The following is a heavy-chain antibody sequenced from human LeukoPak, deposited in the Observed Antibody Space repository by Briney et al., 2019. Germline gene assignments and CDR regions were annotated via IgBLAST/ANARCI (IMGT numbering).Heavy chain of an antibody. Sequence: TGESLKISCKGSGYSFTTYWIGWVRQMPGKGLEWMGIIYPGDSDTRYSPSFQGQVTISTDKSISTAYLQWSSLKASDTAMYYCSRLAYCGGDCYSAPFDYWGQGTLVTVSS. V-gene: IGHV5-51*01. D-gene: IGHD2-21*01. CDR1: GYSFTTYW. CDR2: IYPGDSDT. CDR3: SRLAYCGGDCYSAPFDY. J-gene: IGHJ4*02.